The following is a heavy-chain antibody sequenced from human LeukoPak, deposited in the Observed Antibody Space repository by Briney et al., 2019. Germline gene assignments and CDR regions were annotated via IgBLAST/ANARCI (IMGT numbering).Heavy chain of an antibody. Sequence: GGSLRLSCAASGFTVSSQYMSWVRQAPGKGLEWVSVIYTGGTTHYADSVKGRFTISRDNAKNTLYLQMNSLRAEDTAVYYCARRKVVSAYYYGMDVWGQGTTVAVSS. J-gene: IGHJ6*02. CDR2: IYTGGTT. D-gene: IGHD2-2*01. V-gene: IGHV3-66*01. CDR3: ARRKVVSAYYYGMDV. CDR1: GFTVSSQY.